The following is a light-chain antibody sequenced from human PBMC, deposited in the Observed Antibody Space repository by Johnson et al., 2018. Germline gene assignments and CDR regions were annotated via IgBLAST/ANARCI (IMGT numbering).Light chain of an antibody. CDR2: ENN. CDR1: SSNIGNNY. CDR3: GKWDSSLSAGNV. J-gene: IGLJ1*01. Sequence: QSVLTQPPSVYAAPGQKVTISCSGSSSNIGNNYVSWYQQLPGTAPKLLIYENNKRPSGIPDRFSGSKSGTSATLGITGLQTGDEADYYCGKWDSSLSAGNVFGTGTKVTVL. V-gene: IGLV1-51*02.